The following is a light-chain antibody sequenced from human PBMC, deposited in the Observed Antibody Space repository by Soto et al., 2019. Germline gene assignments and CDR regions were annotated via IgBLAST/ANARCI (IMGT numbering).Light chain of an antibody. CDR1: QSISSY. Sequence: DIQITQSPSSLSSSVLERFTITCRASQSISSYLNWYQQKPGKAPKLLIYAASSLQSGVPSRFSGSGSGTDFTLTISSLQPEDFATYYCQQLESYPSTFGGGTKVDI. CDR3: QQLESYPST. CDR2: AAS. V-gene: IGKV1-39*01. J-gene: IGKJ4*01.